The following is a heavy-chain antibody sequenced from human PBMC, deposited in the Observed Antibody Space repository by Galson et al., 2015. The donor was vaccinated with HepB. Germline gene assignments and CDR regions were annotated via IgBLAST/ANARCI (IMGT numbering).Heavy chain of an antibody. D-gene: IGHD2-8*01. J-gene: IGHJ4*02. CDR1: GITFSSHD. CDR3: AKLTRYCANGVCYISRLDY. CDR2: INVIGDTT. V-gene: IGHV3-23*01. Sequence: SLRLSCAASGITFSSHDMSWVRQAPGEGLEWVSTINVIGDTTYYADSLKGRFTISRDNSRNTLFLQMNSLRGEDTALYYCAKLTRYCANGVCYISRLDYWGQGTLVTVSS.